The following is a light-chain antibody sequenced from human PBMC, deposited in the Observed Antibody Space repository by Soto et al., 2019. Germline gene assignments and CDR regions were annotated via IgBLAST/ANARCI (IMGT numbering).Light chain of an antibody. Sequence: SPLTHPRSLSGSPGQSVTISCTGTSSDVGGYNYVSWYQQHPGKAPKLMIYDVSKRPSGVPDRFSGSKSANTASLTMSGLQAEDEADYCGCPYAGSYDYVFGTGTKVTVL. V-gene: IGLV2-11*01. CDR2: DVS. CDR1: SSDVGGYNY. J-gene: IGLJ1*01. CDR3: CPYAGSYDYV.